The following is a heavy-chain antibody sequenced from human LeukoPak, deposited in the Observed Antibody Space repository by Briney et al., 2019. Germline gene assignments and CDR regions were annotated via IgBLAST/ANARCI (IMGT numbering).Heavy chain of an antibody. Sequence: PSETLSLTRSVSGDSISSSSWTWIRQSPGKGLESLGYISNDGKTKYKSSFEGRVTMSVDTSKSQFSLTLSFVTAADTAVYYCARRIFSGKFRHLLYSYMDVWGKGTTVIVS. CDR1: GDSISSSS. D-gene: IGHD2/OR15-2a*01. CDR3: ARRIFSGKFRHLLYSYMDV. J-gene: IGHJ6*03. V-gene: IGHV4-59*08. CDR2: ISNDGKT.